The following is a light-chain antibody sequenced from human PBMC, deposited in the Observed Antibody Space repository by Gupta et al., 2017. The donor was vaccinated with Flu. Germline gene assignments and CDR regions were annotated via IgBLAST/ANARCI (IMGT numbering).Light chain of an antibody. V-gene: IGLV2-11*01. Sequence: QSALTQPRSVSGSPGQSVTISCTGTSSDVGRYNFVSWFQQYPGKAPKLMIYDVSKRPSGVPDRFSGSKSGNTASLTISGLQAEDEADYYCSSYAGSYTWVFGGGTELTVL. J-gene: IGLJ3*02. CDR1: SSDVGRYNF. CDR2: DVS. CDR3: SSYAGSYTWV.